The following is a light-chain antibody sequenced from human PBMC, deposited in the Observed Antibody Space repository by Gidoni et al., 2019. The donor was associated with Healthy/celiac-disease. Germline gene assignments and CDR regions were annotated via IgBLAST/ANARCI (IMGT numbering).Light chain of an antibody. CDR2: GAS. J-gene: IGKJ2*01. CDR1: QSVSSSY. CDR3: QQYGSSPYT. Sequence: EIVLTQSPGTLSLSPGERATLSCRASQSVSSSYLAWYQQKPGQAPRLLISGASSRATGIPDTFSGSWSGTDFTLTISILEPEDFAVYYCQQYGSSPYTFGQGTKLEIK. V-gene: IGKV3-20*01.